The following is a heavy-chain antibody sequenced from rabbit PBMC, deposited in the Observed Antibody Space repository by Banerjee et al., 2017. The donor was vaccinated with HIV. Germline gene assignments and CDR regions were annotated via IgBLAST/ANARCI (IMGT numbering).Heavy chain of an antibody. CDR2: IDTDSGST. CDR1: GFDFSSYW. CDR3: ARGYGGYGWTTRLAL. V-gene: IGHV1S7*01. J-gene: IGHJ3*01. Sequence: QLKESGGGLVQPGGSLKLSCKASGFDFSSYWMSWVRQAPGKGLEWIAYIDTDSGSTYYASWVNGRFTISRDNAQNTLYLQLNSLTAADTATYFCARGYGGYGWTTRLALWGQGTLVTVS. D-gene: IGHD6-1*01.